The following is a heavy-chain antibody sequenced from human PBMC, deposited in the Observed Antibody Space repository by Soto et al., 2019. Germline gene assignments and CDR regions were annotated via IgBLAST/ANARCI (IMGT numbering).Heavy chain of an antibody. V-gene: IGHV1-69*12. J-gene: IGHJ2*01. D-gene: IGHD1-26*01. CDR2: IIPIFGTA. CDR3: ARASVRHRRYWYFDL. CDR1: GGTFSSYA. Sequence: QVQLVQSGAEVKKPGSSVKVSCKASGGTFSSYAISWVRQAPGQGLEWMGGIIPIFGTANYAQKFQGRGTITADASTSTAYMELSSLRSDDTAVYYCARASVRHRRYWYFDLWGRGTLVPVSS.